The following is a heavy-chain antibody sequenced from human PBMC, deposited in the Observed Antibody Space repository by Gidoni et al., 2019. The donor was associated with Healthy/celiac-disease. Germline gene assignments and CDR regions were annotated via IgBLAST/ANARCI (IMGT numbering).Heavy chain of an antibody. CDR2: IYYSGST. CDR3: ARFFNYDFWSGYSSKYYYGMDV. CDR1: GGSISSGAYY. J-gene: IGHJ6*02. D-gene: IGHD3-3*01. V-gene: IGHV4-30-4*01. Sequence: QVQLQESGPGLVKPSQTLSLTCTVSGGSISSGAYYWSWIRQPPGKGLEWIGYIYYSGSTYYNPSLKSRVTISVDTSKNQFSLKLSSVTAADTAVYYCARFFNYDFWSGYSSKYYYGMDVWGQGTTVTVSS.